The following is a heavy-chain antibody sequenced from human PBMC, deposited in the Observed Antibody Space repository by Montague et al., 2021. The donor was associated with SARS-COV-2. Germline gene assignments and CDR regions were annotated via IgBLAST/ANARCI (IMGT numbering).Heavy chain of an antibody. V-gene: IGHV4-39*01. CDR3: ARLESTRGVIIRGAFHI. J-gene: IGHJ3*02. D-gene: IGHD3-10*01. Sequence: SETLSLTCSVSGDSINNSRYHWGWIRQPPGKGLEWIGTIDYSGSAYYXPSLKSRVTISVDTSKDQFSLKLNSVTATDTAVYYCARLESTRGVIIRGAFHIWGQGTKVTVSS. CDR1: GDSINNSRYH. CDR2: IDYSGSA.